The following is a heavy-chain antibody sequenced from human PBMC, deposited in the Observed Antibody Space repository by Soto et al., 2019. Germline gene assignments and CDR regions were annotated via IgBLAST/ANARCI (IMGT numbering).Heavy chain of an antibody. CDR2: IYHSGST. D-gene: IGHD6-19*01. J-gene: IGHJ5*02. Sequence: QVQLQESGPGLVKPSGTLSLTCAVSSGSISSSNWWSWVRQPPGKGLEWIGEIYHSGSTNYNPSLRCRVTISVDKSKSQFSLKLSSVTAADTAVYYCARGWFEALAGRDLRWFDPWGQGTLVTVAS. CDR3: ARGWFEALAGRDLRWFDP. CDR1: SGSISSSNW. V-gene: IGHV4-4*02.